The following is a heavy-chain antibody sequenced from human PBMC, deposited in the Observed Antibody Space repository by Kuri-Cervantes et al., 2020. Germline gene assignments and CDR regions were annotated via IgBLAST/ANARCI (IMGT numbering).Heavy chain of an antibody. Sequence: GESLKISCAASGFTFRSHGMYWVRQAPGKGLEWVAIIWYDGSNKYYADSVKGRFTISRDTSKNTVYLQVNSLRAEDTAVYYCAKCGFYCTGTTCASYFDYWGQGTLVTVSS. J-gene: IGHJ4*02. CDR1: GFTFRSHG. CDR3: AKCGFYCTGTTCASYFDY. V-gene: IGHV3-33*06. CDR2: IWYDGSNK. D-gene: IGHD2-8*02.